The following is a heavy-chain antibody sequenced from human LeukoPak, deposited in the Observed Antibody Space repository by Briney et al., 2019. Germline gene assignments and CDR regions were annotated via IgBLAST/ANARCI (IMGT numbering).Heavy chain of an antibody. CDR2: ISASGGST. Sequence: PGGSLRLSCAASGFTFSSYAMSWVRQAPGKGLEWVASISASGGSTHYADSVKGRFTISRDISKNTLYVQMNNLRAEDTAVYYCAKSSQLRYFDWLLYYDYWGQGTLVTVSS. CDR1: GFTFSSYA. CDR3: AKSSQLRYFDWLLYYDY. D-gene: IGHD3-9*01. J-gene: IGHJ4*02. V-gene: IGHV3-23*01.